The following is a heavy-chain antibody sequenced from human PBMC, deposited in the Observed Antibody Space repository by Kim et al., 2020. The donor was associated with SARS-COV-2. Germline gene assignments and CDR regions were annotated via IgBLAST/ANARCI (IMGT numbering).Heavy chain of an antibody. D-gene: IGHD5-12*01. CDR3: ARGSGYDSGGDAFDI. V-gene: IGHV1-69*04. J-gene: IGHJ3*02. Sequence: QKFQGRVTSTADKSTSTAYMELSSLRSEDTAVYYCARGSGYDSGGDAFDIWGQGTMVTVSS.